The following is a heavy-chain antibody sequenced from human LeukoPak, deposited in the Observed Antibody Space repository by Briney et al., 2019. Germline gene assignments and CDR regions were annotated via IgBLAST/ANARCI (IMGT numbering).Heavy chain of an antibody. CDR2: IYYSGST. J-gene: IGHJ4*02. D-gene: IGHD1-26*01. V-gene: IGHV4-59*01. Sequence: PSETLSLTCTVSGGSISSYYWSWIRQPPGKGLEWIGYIYYSGSTNYNPSLKSRVTISVDTSNHQSCLKLSSVTAADTAVYYCARGRGSYKSGYYFDYWGQGTLVTVSS. CDR1: GGSISSYY. CDR3: ARGRGSYKSGYYFDY.